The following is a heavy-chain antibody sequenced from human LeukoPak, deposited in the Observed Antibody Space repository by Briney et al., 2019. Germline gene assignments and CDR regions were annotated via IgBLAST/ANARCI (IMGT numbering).Heavy chain of an antibody. CDR3: ARVDFWSGYPDY. CDR1: GYTFTGYY. Sequence: ASVKVSCKASGYTFTGYYMHWVRQAPGQGLEWMGWISAYNGNTNYAQKLQGRVTMTTDTSTSTAYMELRSLRSDDTAVYYCARVDFWSGYPDYWGQGTLVTVPS. V-gene: IGHV1-18*04. D-gene: IGHD3-3*01. J-gene: IGHJ4*02. CDR2: ISAYNGNT.